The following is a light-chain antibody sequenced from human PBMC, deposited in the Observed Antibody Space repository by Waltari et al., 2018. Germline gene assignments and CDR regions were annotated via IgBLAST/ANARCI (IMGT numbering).Light chain of an antibody. V-gene: IGKV3-11*01. J-gene: IGKJ5*01. CDR3: QQRTNWIT. CDR1: QSVSSY. Sequence: EIVLTQSPATLSLSPGERATLSCRASQSVSSYLAWYQHKPGQAPRLLIYGASNRATDIPARFSGSGSGTDFTLTISSLEPEDFAVYYCQQRTNWITFGQGTRLEIK. CDR2: GAS.